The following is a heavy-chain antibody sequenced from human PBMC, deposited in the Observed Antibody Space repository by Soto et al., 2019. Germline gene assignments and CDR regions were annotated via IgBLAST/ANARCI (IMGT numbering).Heavy chain of an antibody. CDR2: ISAYNGNT. D-gene: IGHD3-3*01. J-gene: IGHJ3*02. Sequence: ASVKVSCKASGYTFTSYGISWVRQAPGQGLEWMGWISAYNGNTNYAQKLQGRVTMTTDTSTSTAYMELRSLRSDDTAVYYCARVEREYDFWSGYSLSRAFDISRQGTMVIVSS. CDR1: GYTFTSYG. CDR3: ARVEREYDFWSGYSLSRAFDI. V-gene: IGHV1-18*01.